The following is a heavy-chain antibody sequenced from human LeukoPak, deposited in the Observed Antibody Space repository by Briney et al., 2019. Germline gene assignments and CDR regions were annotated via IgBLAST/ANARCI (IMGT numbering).Heavy chain of an antibody. J-gene: IGHJ4*02. D-gene: IGHD4-17*01. CDR3: ARVGPTGYFGY. CDR1: GFTFNIYT. CDR2: ISSSSSSI. Sequence: GGSLRLSCAASGFTFNIYTMTWVRQAPGKGLEWVSSISSSSSSIHYADSVKGRFTISRDNAKNSLYLQMNSLRAEDTAVYYCARVGPTGYFGYWGQKTLVTVSS. V-gene: IGHV3-21*01.